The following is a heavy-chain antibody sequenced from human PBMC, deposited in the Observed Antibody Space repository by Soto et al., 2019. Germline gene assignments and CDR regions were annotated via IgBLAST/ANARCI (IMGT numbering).Heavy chain of an antibody. CDR3: ARDYCSGTTCYDFDY. CDR1: GYRFTNYW. D-gene: IGHD2-2*01. V-gene: IGHV5-51*01. Sequence: PGESLKISCKGSGYRFTNYWIGWVRQMPGKGLEWMGIIYPGVSDTRYSPSFQGQVTISADKSINTAYLQWSSLKASDTAMYYCARDYCSGTTCYDFDYWGQGTQVTVSS. CDR2: IYPGVSDT. J-gene: IGHJ4*02.